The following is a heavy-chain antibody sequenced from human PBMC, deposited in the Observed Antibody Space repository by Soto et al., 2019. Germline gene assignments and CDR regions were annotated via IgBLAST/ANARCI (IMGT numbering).Heavy chain of an antibody. CDR2: FSLSVGA. D-gene: IGHD3-9*01. J-gene: IGHJ4*02. CDR1: CDAVTSSAYY. Sequence: QLPLPESGPGLVKPSETVSLTCAVSCDAVTSSAYYWGWIRQPPWKVLEWIVSFSLSVGAYYTPSLGGRVTISVDTSKNQLCLTLSPVVSSDTAVYFCTRHSLGYFVDGSCALIDFWDQGTLVTVS. V-gene: IGHV4-39*01. CDR3: TRHSLGYFVDGSCALIDF.